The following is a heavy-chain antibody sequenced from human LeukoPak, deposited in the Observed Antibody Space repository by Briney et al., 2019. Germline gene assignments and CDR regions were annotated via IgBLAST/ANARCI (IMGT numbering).Heavy chain of an antibody. CDR3: ARVAHKDIVVVPAAYAFDI. D-gene: IGHD2-2*01. V-gene: IGHV4-38-2*02. Sequence: PSETLSLTCTVSGYSISSGYYWGWIRQPPGKGLEWIGSIYHSGSTYYNPSLKSRVTISVDTSKNQFSLKLSSVTAADTAVYYCARVAHKDIVVVPAAYAFDIWGQGTMVTVSS. CDR2: IYHSGST. CDR1: GYSISSGYY. J-gene: IGHJ3*02.